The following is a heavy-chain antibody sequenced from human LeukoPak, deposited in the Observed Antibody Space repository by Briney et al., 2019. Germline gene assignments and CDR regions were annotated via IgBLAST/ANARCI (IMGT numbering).Heavy chain of an antibody. V-gene: IGHV3-53*01. D-gene: IGHD5-24*01. CDR1: GFTVSSNY. CDR2: IYSGGST. J-gene: IGHJ4*02. CDR3: ARGGWLQSWDY. Sequence: GGSLRLSCAASGFTVSSNYMSWVRQAPGKGLEWVSVIYSGGSTYYADSGKGRFTISRDNSKNTLYLQMNSLRAEDTAVYYCARGGWLQSWDYWGQGTLVTVSS.